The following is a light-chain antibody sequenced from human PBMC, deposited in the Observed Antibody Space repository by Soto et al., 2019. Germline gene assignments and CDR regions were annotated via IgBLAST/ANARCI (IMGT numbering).Light chain of an antibody. Sequence: EILLTQSPGTLSFSPGERATLSCWASQSISGYLAWYQQKHGQTPRLVIYDTSTRATGVPARFSGSRSGPEFTLTINSLKSEDGSMYDCQPSNNWPLTFGGGTKVDIK. CDR2: DTS. J-gene: IGKJ4*01. CDR3: QPSNNWPLT. CDR1: QSISGY. V-gene: IGKV3-15*01.